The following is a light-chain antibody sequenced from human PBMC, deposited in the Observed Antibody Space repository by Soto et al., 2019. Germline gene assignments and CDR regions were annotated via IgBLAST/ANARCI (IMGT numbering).Light chain of an antibody. V-gene: IGKV3-15*01. CDR2: GAS. CDR3: QQYNNWPPIT. J-gene: IGKJ5*01. CDR1: QTFSSN. Sequence: EIRRMQFPATRSMSQGERATLSCRLSQTFSSNIAWYQQKPGQAPRLLIFGASTRATGIPARFSGSESGTDFTLTISSLQSEDFAVYYCQQYNNWPPITSSHGTRLDI.